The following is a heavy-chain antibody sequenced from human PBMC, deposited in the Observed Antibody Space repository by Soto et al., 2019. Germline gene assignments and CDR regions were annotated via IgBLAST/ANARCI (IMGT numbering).Heavy chain of an antibody. D-gene: IGHD4-17*01. Sequence: GGSLRLSCAASGFTFSSYWMHWVRQAPGKGLVWVSRINSDGSSTSYADSVKGRFTISRDNAKNTLYLQMNSMRAEDTAVYYCARDRREKSYYGDYSDYWGQGTLVTVSS. CDR3: ARDRREKSYYGDYSDY. V-gene: IGHV3-74*01. J-gene: IGHJ4*02. CDR1: GFTFSSYW. CDR2: INSDGSST.